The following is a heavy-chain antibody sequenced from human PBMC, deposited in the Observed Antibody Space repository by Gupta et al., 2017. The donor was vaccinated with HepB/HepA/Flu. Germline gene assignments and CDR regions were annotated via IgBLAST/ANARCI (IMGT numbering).Heavy chain of an antibody. J-gene: IGHJ4*02. CDR2: FDPEDGKT. CDR3: ARRQLSWGNFDY. V-gene: IGHV1-24*01. D-gene: IGHD3-16*01. Sequence: QVQLVQSGAEVKKPGASVKVSCKVSGYTLIELPMHWVRQAPGKGLEWMGGFDPEDGKTSYAQKFQGRVTMTEATSTDTAYMELSSLRSEDTAVYYCARRQLSWGNFDYWGQGTLVTVSS. CDR1: GYTLIELP.